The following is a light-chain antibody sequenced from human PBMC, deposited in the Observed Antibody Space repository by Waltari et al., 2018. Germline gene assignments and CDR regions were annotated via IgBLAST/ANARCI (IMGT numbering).Light chain of an antibody. J-gene: IGKJ4*01. CDR2: MGS. V-gene: IGKV2-28*01. Sequence: DIVMSQSPLSLPVTPGGPASISCSSSQGLLPGYGHNFFDWSLQKPGQSPPLLIYMGSNRASGVPDRFSGSGSGTYFTLKISRVEAEDVGVYYCMQARQPPYTFGGGTKVEIK. CDR3: MQARQPPYT. CDR1: QGLLPGYGHNF.